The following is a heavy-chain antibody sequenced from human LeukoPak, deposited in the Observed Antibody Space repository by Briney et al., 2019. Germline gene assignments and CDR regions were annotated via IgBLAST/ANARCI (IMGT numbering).Heavy chain of an antibody. J-gene: IGHJ6*02. Sequence: PSETLSLTCTVSGGSISSSSYYWGWIRQPPGRGLEWIGSIYYSGSTYYNPSVKSRVTISIDTSKNQFSLKLSSVTAADTAVYYCARQDGYCSSTSCYSISYYYYGMDVWGQGTTVTVSS. CDR3: ARQDGYCSSTSCYSISYYYYGMDV. D-gene: IGHD2-2*02. CDR2: IYYSGST. CDR1: GGSISSSSYY. V-gene: IGHV4-39*01.